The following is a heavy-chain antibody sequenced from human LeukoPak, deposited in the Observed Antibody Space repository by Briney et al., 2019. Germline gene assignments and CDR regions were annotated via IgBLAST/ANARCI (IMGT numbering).Heavy chain of an antibody. D-gene: IGHD3-22*01. J-gene: IGHJ4*02. CDR1: GFTVSSNS. CDR3: ARRAGDYSHPYDY. V-gene: IGHV3-53*01. CDR2: IYSCGNT. Sequence: PGGSLRLSCTVSGFTVSSNSMSWVRQAPAKALEWLSFIYSCGNTHNSDSVKVRFNISRDNSKNTLYLQMNSLRGEDTGVYYCARRAGDYSHPYDYWGQGTLVTVSS.